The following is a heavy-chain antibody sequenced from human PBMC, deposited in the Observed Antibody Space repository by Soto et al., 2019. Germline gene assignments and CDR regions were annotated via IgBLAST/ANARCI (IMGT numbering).Heavy chain of an antibody. CDR2: ISAYNGNT. CDR1: GYTFTSYG. V-gene: IGHV1-18*04. J-gene: IGHJ6*02. CDR3: ASTLAGYDSSGYYLSGMDV. D-gene: IGHD3-22*01. Sequence: GASVKVSCKASGYTFTSYGISWVRQAPGQGLEWTGWISAYNGNTNYAQKLQGRVTMTTDTSTSTAYMELRSLRSDDTAVYYCASTLAGYDSSGYYLSGMDVWGQGTTVTVSS.